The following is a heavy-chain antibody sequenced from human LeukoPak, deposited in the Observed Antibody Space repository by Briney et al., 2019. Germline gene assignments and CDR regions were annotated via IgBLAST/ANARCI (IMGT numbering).Heavy chain of an antibody. D-gene: IGHD2-21*02. CDR2: IYYSGST. CDR1: GGSISSGDYY. Sequence: SETLSLTCTVSGGSISSGDYYWSWIRQPPGKGLEWIGYIYYSGSTYYNPSLKSRVTISVDTSKNQFSLKLSSVTAADTAVYYCARDPNYVRCGGDCPQGYWGQGTLVTVSS. CDR3: ARDPNYVRCGGDCPQGY. J-gene: IGHJ4*02. V-gene: IGHV4-30-4*01.